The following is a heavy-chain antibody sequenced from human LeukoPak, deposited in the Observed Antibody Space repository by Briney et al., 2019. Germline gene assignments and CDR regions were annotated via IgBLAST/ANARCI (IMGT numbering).Heavy chain of an antibody. Sequence: PGGSLRLSCATSGFIFSRYWMSWVRQAPGKGLEWVANINQDESERDYVDSVKGRFTISRDNAKNSLYLQMNSLRAEDTAVYYCAREPGDYVFDYWGQGTLVTVSS. V-gene: IGHV3-7*01. D-gene: IGHD4-17*01. J-gene: IGHJ4*02. CDR3: AREPGDYVFDY. CDR2: INQDESER. CDR1: GFIFSRYW.